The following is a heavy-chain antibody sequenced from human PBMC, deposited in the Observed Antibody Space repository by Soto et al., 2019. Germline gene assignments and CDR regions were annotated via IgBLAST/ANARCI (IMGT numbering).Heavy chain of an antibody. D-gene: IGHD5-18*01. J-gene: IGHJ6*02. Sequence: QVQLVQSGAEVKKPGSSVKVSCKASGGTFSSYAISWVRQAPGQGLEWMGGIIPIFGTANYAQKFQGRVTITADESTSTAYMELSSLRSEDTAVYYCARDLEMATAKMRVRYYYGMDVWGQGTTVTVSS. CDR1: GGTFSSYA. V-gene: IGHV1-69*01. CDR2: IIPIFGTA. CDR3: ARDLEMATAKMRVRYYYGMDV.